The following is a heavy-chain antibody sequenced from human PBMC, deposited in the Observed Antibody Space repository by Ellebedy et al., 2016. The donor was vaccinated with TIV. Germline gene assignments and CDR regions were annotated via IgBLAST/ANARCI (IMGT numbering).Heavy chain of an antibody. D-gene: IGHD2-21*01. J-gene: IGHJ4*02. Sequence: MPSETLSLTCTVSGYSISRGFFWGWIRQPPGKGLEWIETVYHGGSSYYNPSLKSRVTVSIDTSKNQFSLNLASVTAADSAIYYCARGLISSGDGGDSIYFDYWGQGTLVTVSS. CDR2: VYHGGSS. V-gene: IGHV4-38-2*02. CDR3: ARGLISSGDGGDSIYFDY. CDR1: GYSISRGFF.